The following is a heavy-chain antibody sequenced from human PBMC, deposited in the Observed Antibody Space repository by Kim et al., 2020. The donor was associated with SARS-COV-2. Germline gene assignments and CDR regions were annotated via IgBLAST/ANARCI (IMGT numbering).Heavy chain of an antibody. CDR2: INGHGSEK. CDR3: ARAGSPGQVDF. D-gene: IGHD6-13*01. V-gene: IGHV3-7*03. CDR1: GFDFGYHW. Sequence: GGSLRLSCAASGFDFGYHWMSWVRQAPGKGLEWVANINGHGSEKYYVDSVKGRFTISRDNAGNSLFLQMNTLRAEDTAVYYCARAGSPGQVDFWGPGAL. J-gene: IGHJ4*02.